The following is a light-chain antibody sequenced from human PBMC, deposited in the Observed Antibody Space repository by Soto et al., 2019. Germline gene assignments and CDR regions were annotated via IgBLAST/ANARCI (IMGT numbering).Light chain of an antibody. CDR1: SSNLAYNS. V-gene: IGLV1-51*01. CDR2: DDN. J-gene: IGLJ1*01. Sequence: QSVLTQPPSVSAAPGQDVTISCSGSSSNLAYNSLSWYQQLPGTAPKLLIYDDNKRPSGIPARFSGSKSGTSATLGITGLETGDEADYYCGAWDDSLNVYVSGSGTKVTVL. CDR3: GAWDDSLNVYV.